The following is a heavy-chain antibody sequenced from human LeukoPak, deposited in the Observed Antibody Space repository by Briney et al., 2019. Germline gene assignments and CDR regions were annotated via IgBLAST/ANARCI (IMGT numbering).Heavy chain of an antibody. V-gene: IGHV4-34*01. CDR3: ARQSSYIAAAGRGNWFDP. CDR2: INHSGST. J-gene: IGHJ5*02. Sequence: PSGTLSLTCAVYGGSFSGYYWSWIRQPPGKGLEWIGEINHSGSTNYNPSLKSRVTISVDTSKNQFSLKLSSVTAADTAVYYCARQSSYIAAAGRGNWFDPWGQGTLVTVSS. D-gene: IGHD6-13*01. CDR1: GGSFSGYY.